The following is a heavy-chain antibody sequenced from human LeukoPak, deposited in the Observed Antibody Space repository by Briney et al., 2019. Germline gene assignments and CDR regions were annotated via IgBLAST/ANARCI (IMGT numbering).Heavy chain of an antibody. J-gene: IGHJ4*02. V-gene: IGHV1-18*01. CDR2: ISAYNGNT. CDR1: GYTFTSYG. Sequence: ASVKVSCKASGYTFTSYGISWVRQAPGQGLEWMGWISAYNGNTNYAQKLQGRVTMTTDTSTSAAYMELRSLRSDDTAVYYCARDLGYDSSGYYRTPAYFDYWGQGTLVTVYS. D-gene: IGHD3-22*01. CDR3: ARDLGYDSSGYYRTPAYFDY.